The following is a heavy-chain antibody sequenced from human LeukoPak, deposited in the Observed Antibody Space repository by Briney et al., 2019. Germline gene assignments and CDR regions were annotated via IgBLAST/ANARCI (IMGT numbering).Heavy chain of an antibody. Sequence: GGSLRLSCAASGFTVSSNYMGWVRQAPGKGLEWVSVIYSGGSTYYADSVNGRFTVSRDNSNNRLYLQMSSLRPEDTAIYYCAKDGPPHGGYSYYFDHWGQGAQVTVSS. V-gene: IGHV3-53*01. CDR3: AKDGPPHGGYSYYFDH. CDR1: GFTVSSNY. J-gene: IGHJ4*02. CDR2: IYSGGST. D-gene: IGHD5-12*01.